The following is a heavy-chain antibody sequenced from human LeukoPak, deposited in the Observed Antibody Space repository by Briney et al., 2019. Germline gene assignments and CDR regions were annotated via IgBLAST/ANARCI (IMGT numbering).Heavy chain of an antibody. CDR2: ISSSGTTI. D-gene: IGHD3-10*02. CDR3: AELGITMIGGV. Sequence: PGGSLRLSCAASGFTFSSYEMNWVRQAPGKGLEWVSYISSSGTTIYYADSVKGRFTISRDNSKNTLYLQLNSLRAEDTAVYYCAELGITMIGGVWGKGTTVTISS. V-gene: IGHV3-48*03. J-gene: IGHJ6*04. CDR1: GFTFSSYE.